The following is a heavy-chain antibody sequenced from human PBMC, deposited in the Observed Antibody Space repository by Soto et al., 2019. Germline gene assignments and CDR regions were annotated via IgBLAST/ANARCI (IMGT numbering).Heavy chain of an antibody. V-gene: IGHV1-2*02. D-gene: IGHD2-2*01. CDR2: INPQTGGT. CDR1: GYTFTGYY. J-gene: IGHJ6*02. CDR3: ARERYQVISDGMDV. Sequence: ASVKVSCKASGYTFTGYYIHWVREAPGQGLEWMGCINPQTGGTSYAQKFQGRVTLSRDTSINTAYLELSRLRFDDAAVYFCARERYQVISDGMDVWGQGTTVTVSS.